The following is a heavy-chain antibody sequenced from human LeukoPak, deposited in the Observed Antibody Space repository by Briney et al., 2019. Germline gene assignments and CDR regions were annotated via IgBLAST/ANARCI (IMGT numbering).Heavy chain of an antibody. V-gene: IGHV1-69*05. CDR3: ARVLDPYNWFDP. D-gene: IGHD3/OR15-3a*01. CDR2: IIPIFGTA. CDR1: GGTFSSYA. Sequence: ASVKVSCKAPGGTFSSYAISWVRQAPGQGLEWMGGIIPIFGTANYAQKFQGRVTITTDESTSTAYMELSSLRSEDTVVYYCARVLDPYNWFDPWGQGTLVTVSS. J-gene: IGHJ5*02.